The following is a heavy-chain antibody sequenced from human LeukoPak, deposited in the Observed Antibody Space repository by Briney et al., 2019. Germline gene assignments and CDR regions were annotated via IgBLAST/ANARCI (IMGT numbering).Heavy chain of an antibody. V-gene: IGHV3-9*01. Sequence: PGGSLRLSCAASGFTFDDYAMHWVRQAPGKGLEWVSGISWNSGSIGYADSVKGRFTISRDNAKNSLYLQMNSLRAGDTALYYCAKGGRSGSYYMAFDYWGQGTLVTVSS. J-gene: IGHJ4*02. CDR1: GFTFDDYA. CDR3: AKGGRSGSYYMAFDY. CDR2: ISWNSGSI. D-gene: IGHD3-10*01.